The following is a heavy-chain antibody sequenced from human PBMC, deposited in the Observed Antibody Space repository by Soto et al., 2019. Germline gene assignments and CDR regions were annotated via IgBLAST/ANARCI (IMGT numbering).Heavy chain of an antibody. J-gene: IGHJ6*03. Sequence: PSETLSLTCTVSGGSISSYYWSWIRQPPGKGLEWIGYIYYSGSTNYNPSLKSRVTISVDTSKNQFSLKLSSVTAADTAVYYCARYGATTTYYYYHYMDVWGKGTTVTVSS. CDR2: IYYSGST. V-gene: IGHV4-59*01. CDR3: ARYGATTTYYYYHYMDV. CDR1: GGSISSYY. D-gene: IGHD5-12*01.